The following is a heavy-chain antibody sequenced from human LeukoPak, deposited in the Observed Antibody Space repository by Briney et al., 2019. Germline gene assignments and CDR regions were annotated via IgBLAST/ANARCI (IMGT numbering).Heavy chain of an antibody. CDR3: AKEGTAQISTWYDY. CDR1: GFTFSSYG. D-gene: IGHD6-13*01. J-gene: IGHJ4*02. CDR2: IWYDGSNK. V-gene: IGHV3-30*02. Sequence: GGSLRLSCAASGFTFSSYGMHWVRQAPGKGLEWVAVIWYDGSNKYYADSVKGRFTISRDNSKNTLYLQMNSLRGEDAAVYYCAKEGTAQISTWYDYWGQGTLVTVSS.